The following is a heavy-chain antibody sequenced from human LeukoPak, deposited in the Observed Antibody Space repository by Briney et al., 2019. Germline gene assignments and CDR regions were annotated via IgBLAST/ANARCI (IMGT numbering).Heavy chain of an antibody. CDR2: IYYSGST. Sequence: PSQTLSLTCTVSGGSISSGDYYWSWIRQHPGKGLEWIGYIYYSGSTYYNPSLKSRVTISVDTSKNQFSLKLSSVTAADTAVYYCARQIFGVVMSDYWGQGTLVTVSS. V-gene: IGHV4-30-4*01. CDR3: ARQIFGVVMSDY. D-gene: IGHD3-3*01. J-gene: IGHJ4*02. CDR1: GGSISSGDYY.